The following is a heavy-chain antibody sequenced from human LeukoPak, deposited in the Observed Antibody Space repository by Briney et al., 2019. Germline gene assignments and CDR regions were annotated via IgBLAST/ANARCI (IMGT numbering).Heavy chain of an antibody. D-gene: IGHD3-10*01. CDR3: ARDRYFGSGDCQLFGGNFDY. V-gene: IGHV3-48*02. CDR2: ISSSRSTI. CDR1: GFTFSSYS. J-gene: IGHJ4*02. Sequence: GGSLRLSCAASGFTFSSYSMNWVRQAPGMGLEWISYISSSRSTIYYADSVKGRFTISRDNAKNSLYLQMSSLRDEDTAAYYCARDRYFGSGDCQLFGGNFDYWGQGTLVTVSS.